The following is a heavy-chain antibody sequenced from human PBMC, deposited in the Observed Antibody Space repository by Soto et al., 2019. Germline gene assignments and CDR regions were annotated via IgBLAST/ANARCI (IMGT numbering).Heavy chain of an antibody. CDR1: GYSFTTYW. J-gene: IGHJ4*02. CDR2: IDPTDSYT. Sequence: PGESLKISCQASGYSFTTYWISWVRQMPGKGLECMGRIDPTDSYTDYGPSFEGHVTMSVDRSINTAYLEWSSLKALDSAMYYCARLTLAHDSSGYHIFDYWGQGTLVTVSS. V-gene: IGHV5-10-1*01. D-gene: IGHD3-22*01. CDR3: ARLTLAHDSSGYHIFDY.